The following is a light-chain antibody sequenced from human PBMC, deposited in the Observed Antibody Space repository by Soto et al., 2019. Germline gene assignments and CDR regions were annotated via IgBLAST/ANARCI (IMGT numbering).Light chain of an antibody. Sequence: DIGMTQSPLSLPVTPGEPASISCRASQSLLHSSGYNCLDWYLQKPGQSPQLLIYLGSNRASGVTDRFSVSGAGTNFTLKISRVEAEDVTLYYCMQNLPTPPAFGGGTKVELQ. V-gene: IGKV2-28*01. CDR3: MQNLPTPPA. CDR1: QSLLHSSGYNC. J-gene: IGKJ4*01. CDR2: LGS.